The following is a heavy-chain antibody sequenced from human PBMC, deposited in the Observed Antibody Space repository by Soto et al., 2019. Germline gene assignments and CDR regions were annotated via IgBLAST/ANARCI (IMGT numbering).Heavy chain of an antibody. J-gene: IGHJ6*02. CDR3: AKDPRPADTVTYLHFGYGFFRTYYYYGMDV. Sequence: PGGSLRLSCAASGFTFSSYAMSWVRQAPGKGLEWVSAISGSGGSTYYADSVKGRFTISRDNSKNTLYLQMNSLRAEDTAVYYCAKDPRPADTVTYLHFGYGFFRTYYYYGMDVWGQGTTVTVSS. V-gene: IGHV3-23*01. D-gene: IGHD4-4*01. CDR1: GFTFSSYA. CDR2: ISGSGGST.